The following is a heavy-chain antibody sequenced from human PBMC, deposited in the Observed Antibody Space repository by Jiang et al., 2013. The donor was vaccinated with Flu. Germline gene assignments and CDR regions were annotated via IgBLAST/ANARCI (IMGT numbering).Heavy chain of an antibody. CDR3: ARASPRATAAGYEY. D-gene: IGHD6-13*01. Sequence: GAEVKKPGASVRVSCKTSGYTFTSYGITWVRQAPGQGLEWMGWISGYDGETNYARKFQGRVTVTIDTSTTTADMELRSLRFDDTAVYYCARASPRATAAGYEYWGQGTLVTVSS. CDR2: ISGYDGET. V-gene: IGHV1-18*01. J-gene: IGHJ4*02. CDR1: GYTFTSYG.